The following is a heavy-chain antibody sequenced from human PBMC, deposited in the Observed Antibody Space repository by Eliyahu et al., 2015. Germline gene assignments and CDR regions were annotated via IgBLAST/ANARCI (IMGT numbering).Heavy chain of an antibody. CDR2: ISGSGGST. CDR1: GFTFSXXS. V-gene: IGHV3-23*01. Sequence: EVQLLESGGGLVQPGGSLRLSCAASGFTFSXXSLTWVPRAPGKGXEWVSAISGSGGSTYYADSVKGRFTISRDNSKNTLYLQMNSLRAEDTAVYYCAKGGDSHIVVVIAMLVKTNWFDPWGQGTLVTVSS. J-gene: IGHJ5*02. CDR3: AKGGDSHIVVVIAMLVKTNWFDP. D-gene: IGHD2-21*01.